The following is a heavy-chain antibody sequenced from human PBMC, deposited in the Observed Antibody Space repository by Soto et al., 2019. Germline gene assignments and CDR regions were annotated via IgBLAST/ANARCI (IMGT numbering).Heavy chain of an antibody. CDR3: ARYSSSSGSFMDV. D-gene: IGHD6-6*01. Sequence: QLQLQESDPGLVKPSETLSLTCTVSGGSIRSTSYYWAWIRQSPGKGLEWIGSVFYSGNTYYNPSLKSRVTISVATSKNQFSLKLNSMTAADTAVYYCARYSSSSGSFMDVWGKGTTVTVSS. J-gene: IGHJ6*03. CDR1: GGSIRSTSYY. CDR2: VFYSGNT. V-gene: IGHV4-39*01.